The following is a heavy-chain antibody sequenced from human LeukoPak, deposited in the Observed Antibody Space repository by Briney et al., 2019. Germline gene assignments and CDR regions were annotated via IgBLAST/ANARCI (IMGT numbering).Heavy chain of an antibody. J-gene: IGHJ6*02. CDR3: AKTLSGYYSSYYYYYGMDV. V-gene: IGHV3-23*01. CDR1: GFTFSSYA. Sequence: AGGSLRLSCAASGFTFSSYAMSWVRQAPGKGLEWVSGISGSGGSTYYADSVKGRFTISRDNSKNTLYLQMNSLRAEDTAVYYCAKTLSGYYSSYYYYYGMDVWGQGTTVTVSS. D-gene: IGHD3-22*01. CDR2: ISGSGGST.